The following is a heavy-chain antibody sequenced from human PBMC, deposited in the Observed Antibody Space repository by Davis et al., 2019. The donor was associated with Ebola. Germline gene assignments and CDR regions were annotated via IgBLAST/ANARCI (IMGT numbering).Heavy chain of an antibody. V-gene: IGHV1-8*01. J-gene: IGHJ5*02. D-gene: IGHD3-10*01. CDR3: ARVSGWFRELGYWFDP. CDR1: GYTFTSYD. CDR2: MNPNSGNT. Sequence: AASVKVSCKASGYTFTSYDINWVRQATGQGLEWMGWMNPNSGNTGYAQKFQGRVTMTRNTSISTAYMELSSLRSEETAVYYCARVSGWFRELGYWFDPWGQGTLVTVSS.